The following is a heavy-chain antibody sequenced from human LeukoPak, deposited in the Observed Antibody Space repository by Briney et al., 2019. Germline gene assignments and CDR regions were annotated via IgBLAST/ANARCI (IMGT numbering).Heavy chain of an antibody. J-gene: IGHJ4*02. CDR3: ARLTPGGYWEHDVYFDY. CDR1: GGSFSGYY. D-gene: IGHD1-26*01. CDR2: INHSGST. Sequence: SETLSLTCAVYGGSFSGYYWSWIRQPPGEGLEWIGEINHSGSTNYNPSLKSRVTISVDTSKNQFSLKLSSVTAADTAVYYCARLTPGGYWEHDVYFDYWGQGTLVTVSS. V-gene: IGHV4-34*01.